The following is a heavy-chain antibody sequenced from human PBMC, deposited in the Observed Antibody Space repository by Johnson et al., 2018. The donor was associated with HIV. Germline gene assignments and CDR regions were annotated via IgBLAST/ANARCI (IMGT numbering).Heavy chain of an antibody. CDR2: INWNGAST. CDR3: ARDQGLIVTDAFDI. Sequence: MLLVESGGGVVRPGWSLRLSCAASGFTFDDYGMSWVRQAPGKGLEWISGINWNGASTGYADSVKGRFTISRDNAKNSLYLQMNSLRAEDTAVYYCARDQGLIVTDAFDIWGQGTMVTVSS. V-gene: IGHV3-20*04. D-gene: IGHD1-26*01. CDR1: GFTFDDYG. J-gene: IGHJ3*02.